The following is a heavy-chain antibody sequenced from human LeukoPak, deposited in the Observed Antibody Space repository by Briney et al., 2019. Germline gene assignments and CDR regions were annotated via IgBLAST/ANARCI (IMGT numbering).Heavy chain of an antibody. CDR2: IYYSGST. CDR3: ARVVVVVAATDNWFDP. Sequence: SETLSLTCTVSGGSISSYYWSWIRQHPGKGLEWIGYIYYSGSTYYNPSLKSRVTISVDTSKNQFSLKLSSVTAADTAVYYCARVVVVVAATDNWFDPWGQGTLVTVSS. V-gene: IGHV4-59*06. J-gene: IGHJ5*02. CDR1: GGSISSYY. D-gene: IGHD2-15*01.